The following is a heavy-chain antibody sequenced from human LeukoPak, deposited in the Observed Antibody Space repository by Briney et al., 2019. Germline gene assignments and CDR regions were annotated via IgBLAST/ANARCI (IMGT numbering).Heavy chain of an antibody. CDR1: GFTFSSYA. V-gene: IGHV3-30-3*01. J-gene: IGHJ4*02. CDR3: ARASGAGTIFGVVD. Sequence: PGGSLRLSCAASGFTFSSYAMHWVRQAPGKGLEWVAVISYDGSNKYYADSVKGRFTISRDNSKNTLYLQMNSLRAEDTAVYYCARASGAGTIFGVVDWGQGTLVTVSS. CDR2: ISYDGSNK. D-gene: IGHD3-3*01.